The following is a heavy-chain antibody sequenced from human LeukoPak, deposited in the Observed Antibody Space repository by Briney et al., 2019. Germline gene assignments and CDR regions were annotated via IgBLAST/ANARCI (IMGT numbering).Heavy chain of an antibody. J-gene: IGHJ4*02. CDR1: GFTFSSYN. V-gene: IGHV3-21*01. CDR3: TSDGLPAYYDSSGFFYY. CDR2: ISGSSSFI. Sequence: GGSLRLSCAASGFTFSSYNMSWVRQAPGKGLEWVSSISGSSSFISYADSMQGRFTISRDNARNSLYLQMNRLRAECTAVSYCTSDGLPAYYDSSGFFYYWGPGTLVTVSS. D-gene: IGHD3-22*01.